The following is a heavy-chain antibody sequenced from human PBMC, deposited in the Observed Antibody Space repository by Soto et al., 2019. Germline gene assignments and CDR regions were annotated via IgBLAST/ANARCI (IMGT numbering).Heavy chain of an antibody. D-gene: IGHD2-8*02. CDR3: AATGGHYFGLDV. J-gene: IGHJ6*02. Sequence: ASVKVSCKASGYTFTSYGISLVRQTPGQGLEXLGWXSXYXAXTXDXXXXQDRVTMTADTSTTTAFLEVRSLTSDDSGTYFCAATGGHYFGLDVWGQGTTVTVSS. CDR1: GYTFTSYG. CDR2: XSXYXAXT. V-gene: IGHV1-18*01.